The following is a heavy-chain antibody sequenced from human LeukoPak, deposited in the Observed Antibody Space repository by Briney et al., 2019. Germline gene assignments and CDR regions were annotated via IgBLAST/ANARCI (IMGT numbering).Heavy chain of an antibody. CDR3: AKDVWWSVS. V-gene: IGHV3-23*01. CDR2: ISGSGGST. D-gene: IGHD2-8*02. Sequence: GGSLRLSCAASGFTFSSYAMSWVRQAPGKGLEWVSAISGSGGSTYYAPSVKGRFTIPRDNSKNTMYLQINSLRAEDTAIYYCAKDVWWSVSWGQGTLVTVSS. J-gene: IGHJ5*02. CDR1: GFTFSSYA.